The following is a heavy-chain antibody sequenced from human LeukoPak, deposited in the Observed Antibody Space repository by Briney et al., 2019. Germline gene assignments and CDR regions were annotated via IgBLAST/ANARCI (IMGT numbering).Heavy chain of an antibody. CDR1: GNTFTNHN. CDR3: AREVAAPYRFDD. Sequence: ASVKVSCKASGNTFTNHNMHWVRLAPGQGLEWMWIISTSDGATNYAQKFQGRVTMTRDTSTSTVYMDLSSLKSEDTAVYYCAREVAAPYRFDDWGQGTLVTVSS. CDR2: ISTSDGAT. D-gene: IGHD2-15*01. J-gene: IGHJ4*02. V-gene: IGHV1-46*01.